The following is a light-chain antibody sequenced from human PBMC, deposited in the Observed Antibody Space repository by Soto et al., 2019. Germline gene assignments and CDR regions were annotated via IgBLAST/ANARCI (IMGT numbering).Light chain of an antibody. CDR3: QQSYST. CDR1: QSISSY. CDR2: AAS. Sequence: DIQMTQSPSSLSASVGDRVTITCRASQSISSYLNWYQQKPGKAPKLLINAASSLQSGVPSRFSGSGSGTDFTLTISSLQPEDFATYYCQQSYSTFGGGTKVEIK. V-gene: IGKV1-39*01. J-gene: IGKJ4*01.